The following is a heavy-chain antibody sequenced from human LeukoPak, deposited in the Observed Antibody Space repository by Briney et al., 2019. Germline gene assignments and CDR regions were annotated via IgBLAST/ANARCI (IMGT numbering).Heavy chain of an antibody. V-gene: IGHV1-2*02. CDR2: INPNSGGT. CDR3: ARAKVLVPDH. Sequence: ASVKVSCKASGYXFTAYYIHWMRQAPGQGPKWMGWINPNSGGTNFAQKFQGRVTMTSDTSISTAYMELSSLRSDDTAIYYCARAKVLVPDHWGQGTLVTVSS. J-gene: IGHJ4*02. CDR1: GYXFTAYY.